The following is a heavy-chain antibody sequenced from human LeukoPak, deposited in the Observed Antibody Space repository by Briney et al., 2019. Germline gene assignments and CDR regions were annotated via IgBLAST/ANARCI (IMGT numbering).Heavy chain of an antibody. V-gene: IGHV4-4*07. CDR3: ARDGSGWYLYYFDY. D-gene: IGHD6-19*01. Sequence: SETLSLTCTVSGGSISSYYWSWIRQPAGKGLEWIGRLYTSGSTNYNPSLKSRVTMSVDKSKNQFSLKLSSVTAADTAVYYCARDGSGWYLYYFDYWGQGTLLTVSS. J-gene: IGHJ4*02. CDR1: GGSISSYY. CDR2: LYTSGST.